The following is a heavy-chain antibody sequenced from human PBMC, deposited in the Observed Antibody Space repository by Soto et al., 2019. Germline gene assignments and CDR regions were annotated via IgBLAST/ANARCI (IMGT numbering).Heavy chain of an antibody. CDR3: AREVQLVDYYYYGMDV. V-gene: IGHV1-46*01. CDR2: INPSSGST. J-gene: IGHJ6*02. CDR1: GYTFTSYY. Sequence: ASVKVSCKASGYTFTSYYMHWVRQAPGQGLEWMGIINPSSGSTSYAQKFQGRVTMTRDTSTSTVYMELSSLRSEDTAVYYCAREVQLVDYYYYGMDVWGQGTTVTVSS. D-gene: IGHD6-6*01.